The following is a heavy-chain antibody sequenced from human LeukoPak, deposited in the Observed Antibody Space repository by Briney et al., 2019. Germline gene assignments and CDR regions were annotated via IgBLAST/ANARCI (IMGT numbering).Heavy chain of an antibody. CDR1: GFAFSNYV. V-gene: IGHV3-23*01. J-gene: IGHJ3*01. D-gene: IGHD2/OR15-2a*01. CDR2: LSDSGIST. Sequence: GGSLRLSCAASGFAFSNYVLSWVRQAPGKGLEWVSGLSDSGISTYYADFVKGRFTISRDNSKNTLYLQMNSLRAEDTAVYYCAKGDYTSTTYYLPGAYDVWGQGTMVTVSS. CDR3: AKGDYTSTTYYLPGAYDV.